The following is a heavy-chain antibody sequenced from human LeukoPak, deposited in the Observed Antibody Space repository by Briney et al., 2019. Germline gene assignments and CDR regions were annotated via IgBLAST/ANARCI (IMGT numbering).Heavy chain of an antibody. V-gene: IGHV1-18*01. CDR3: ARWVESYYYYGMDV. Sequence: ASVTVSCKASGYTFTSYGISWVRQAPGQGLEWMGWISAYNGNTNYAQKLPGRVTMTTDTSTSTAYMELRSLRSDDTAVYYCARWVESYYYYGMDVWGQGTTVTVSS. J-gene: IGHJ6*02. CDR2: ISAYNGNT. CDR1: GYTFTSYG.